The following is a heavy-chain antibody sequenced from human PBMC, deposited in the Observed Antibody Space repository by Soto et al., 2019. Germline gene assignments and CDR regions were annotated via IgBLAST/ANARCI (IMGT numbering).Heavy chain of an antibody. CDR3: ARHDGSRSTDY. CDR1: GGSISSDD. Sequence: SETLSLTCTVSGGSISSDDWNWSRQPPGKGLEWIGYIHSGSTTYSASLRSRVTISVDTSKNQFSLKLSSVTAADTAVYFCARHDGSRSTDYWGQGTLVTVSS. J-gene: IGHJ4*02. D-gene: IGHD3-10*01. CDR2: IHSGST. V-gene: IGHV4-59*08.